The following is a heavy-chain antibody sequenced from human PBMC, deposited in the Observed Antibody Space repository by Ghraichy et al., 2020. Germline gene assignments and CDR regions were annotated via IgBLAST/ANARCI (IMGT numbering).Heavy chain of an antibody. J-gene: IGHJ4*02. V-gene: IGHV4-39*01. CDR2: IYYTGTT. CDR3: ARPSHLGSYYY. Sequence: SETLSLTCTVSGDSISGSNYYWGWIRQPPGKGLEWIGSIYYTGTTYYSPSLKSRVTISVDTSKNQFSLNLSSVTAADTAVYYCARPSHLGSYYYWGQGILVIVSS. D-gene: IGHD3-10*01. CDR1: GDSISGSNYY.